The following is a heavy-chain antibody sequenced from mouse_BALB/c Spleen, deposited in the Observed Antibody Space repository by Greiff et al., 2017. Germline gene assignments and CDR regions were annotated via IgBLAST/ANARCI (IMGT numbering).Heavy chain of an antibody. J-gene: IGHJ2*01. CDR2: ISSGSSTS. V-gene: IGHV5-17*02. CDR1: GFTFSSFG. Sequence: EVMLVESGGGLVQPGGSLKLSCAASGFTFSSFGMHWVRQAPEKGLEWVAYISSGSSTSYYADTVKGRVTISRDNPKNTLFLQMTSLRSKDTAMYYCARWSIRRYYFDYWGQGTTLTVSS. D-gene: IGHD1-1*01. CDR3: ARWSIRRYYFDY.